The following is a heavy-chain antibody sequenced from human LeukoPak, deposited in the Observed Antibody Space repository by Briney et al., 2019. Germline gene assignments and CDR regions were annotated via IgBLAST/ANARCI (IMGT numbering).Heavy chain of an antibody. J-gene: IGHJ6*02. V-gene: IGHV1-3*01. D-gene: IGHD3-10*01. CDR2: INAGNGNA. CDR1: GGTFSSYA. CDR3: ARDREYFGSGSVFFFYYAVDV. Sequence: ASVKVSCKASGGTFSSYAIHWMRQAPGQRLEWMGWINAGNGNARYSQSFQDRITISRDTSANTVYMELSSLRSEDTAVYYCARDREYFGSGSVFFFYYAVDVWGQGTTVTVSS.